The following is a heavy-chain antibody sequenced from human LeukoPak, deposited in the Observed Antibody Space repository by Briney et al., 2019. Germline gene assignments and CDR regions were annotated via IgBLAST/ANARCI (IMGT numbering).Heavy chain of an antibody. D-gene: IGHD3-3*01. Sequence: PGGSLRLSCAASGFTFSSYSMNWVRQAPGKGLEWVSSISSSSSYIYYADSVKGRFTISRDNAKNSLYLQMNSLRAEDTAVYYCARVREGSLEWFSGYYYYGMDVWGQGTTVTVSS. CDR1: GFTFSSYS. V-gene: IGHV3-21*01. CDR2: ISSSSSYI. J-gene: IGHJ6*02. CDR3: ARVREGSLEWFSGYYYYGMDV.